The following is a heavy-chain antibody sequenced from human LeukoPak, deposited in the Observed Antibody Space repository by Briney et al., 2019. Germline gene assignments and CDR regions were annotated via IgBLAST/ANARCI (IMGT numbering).Heavy chain of an antibody. J-gene: IGHJ5*02. D-gene: IGHD1-26*01. V-gene: IGHV4-4*07. CDR3: ARDRPPLGVVGATTFDP. CDR1: GGSISSSY. CDR2: IYTSGST. Sequence: SETLSLTCSVSGGSISSSYWSWIRQPAGKGLEWIGRIYTSGSTNYNPSLKSRVTMSVDTSKNQFSLKLSSVTAADTAVYYCARDRPPLGVVGATTFDPWGQGTLVTVSS.